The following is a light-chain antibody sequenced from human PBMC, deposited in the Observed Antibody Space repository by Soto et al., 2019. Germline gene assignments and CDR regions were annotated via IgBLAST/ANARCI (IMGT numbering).Light chain of an antibody. CDR3: SSYRSSSTSYV. J-gene: IGLJ1*01. Sequence: QSALTQPASVSGSPGQSITISCTGTSSDIGDSNYVSWYQQHPGKAPKLVIYDVSNRPSGVSNRFSGSKSANTASLTISGLQAEDEADYYCSSYRSSSTSYVFGTGPKVTVL. CDR2: DVS. CDR1: SSDIGDSNY. V-gene: IGLV2-14*03.